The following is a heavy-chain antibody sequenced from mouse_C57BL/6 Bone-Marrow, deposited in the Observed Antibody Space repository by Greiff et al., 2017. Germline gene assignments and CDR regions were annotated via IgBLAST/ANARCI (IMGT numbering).Heavy chain of an antibody. CDR2: INPGSGGT. CDR3: ARWGNYYGSSYYYFDY. D-gene: IGHD1-1*01. V-gene: IGHV1-54*01. CDR1: GYAFTNYL. J-gene: IGHJ2*01. Sequence: VKLQESGAELVRPGTSVKVSCKASGYAFTNYLIEWVKQRPGQGLEWIGVINPGSGGTNYNEKFKGKATLTADKSSSTAYMQLSSLTSEDSAVYFCARWGNYYGSSYYYFDYWGQGTTLTVSS.